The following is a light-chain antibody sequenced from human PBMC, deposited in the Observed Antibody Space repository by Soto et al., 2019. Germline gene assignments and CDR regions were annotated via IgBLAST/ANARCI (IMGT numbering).Light chain of an antibody. Sequence: QSALTQPASVSGSPGQSITIACTGTNRDVGSYNLVSWYQQRPGEAPKLIISEVRNRPSGISYRFSGSKSGNTASLTISGPQAEDEADYDCSSYTTPSPLVFGGGTQLTVL. CDR2: EVR. CDR3: SSYTTPSPLV. CDR1: NRDVGSYNL. J-gene: IGLJ3*02. V-gene: IGLV2-14*01.